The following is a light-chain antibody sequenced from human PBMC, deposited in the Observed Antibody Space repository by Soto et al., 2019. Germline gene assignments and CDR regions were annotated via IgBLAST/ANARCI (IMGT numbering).Light chain of an antibody. CDR1: QSVSSNY. J-gene: IGKJ1*01. V-gene: IGKV3-20*01. Sequence: IVLTQSPGTLSFSPGERATLSCRATQSVSSNYLAWYQQKRGQAPRLLIYGASSRATGIPDRFSGSGSGTYFTLIISRLEPEDFAAYYCQQYGSSPPTFGQGTKVDIK. CDR2: GAS. CDR3: QQYGSSPPT.